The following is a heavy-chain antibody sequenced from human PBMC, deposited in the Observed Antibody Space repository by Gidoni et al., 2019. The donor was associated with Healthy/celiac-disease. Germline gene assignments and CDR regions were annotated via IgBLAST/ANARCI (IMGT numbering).Heavy chain of an antibody. Sequence: QVQLQQWGAGLLKPSETLSLTCAVYGGSFSGYYWSWIRQPPGKGLEWIGEINHSGSTNYNPSLKSRVTISVDTSKNQFSLKLSSVTAADTAVYYCVWGSYRYRWFDPWGQGTLVTVSS. V-gene: IGHV4-34*01. D-gene: IGHD3-16*02. J-gene: IGHJ5*02. CDR3: VWGSYRYRWFDP. CDR2: INHSGST. CDR1: GGSFSGYY.